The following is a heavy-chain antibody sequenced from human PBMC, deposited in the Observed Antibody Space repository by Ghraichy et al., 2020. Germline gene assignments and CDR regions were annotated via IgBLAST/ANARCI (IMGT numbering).Heavy chain of an antibody. V-gene: IGHV6-1*01. J-gene: IGHJ6*02. CDR3: ARDHWPGTTSEGTGDYYYYYYGMDV. CDR2: TYYRSKWYN. Sequence: SQTLSLTCAISGDSVSSNSAAWNWIRQSPSRGLEWLGRTYYRSKWYNDYAVSVKSRITINPDTSKNQFSLQLNSVTPEDTAVYYCARDHWPGTTSEGTGDYYYYYYGMDVWGQGTTVTVSS. D-gene: IGHD1-7*01. CDR1: GDSVSSNSAA.